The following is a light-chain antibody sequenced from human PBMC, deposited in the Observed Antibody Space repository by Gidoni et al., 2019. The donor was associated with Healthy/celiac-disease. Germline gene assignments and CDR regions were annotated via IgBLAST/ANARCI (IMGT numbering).Light chain of an antibody. J-gene: IGLJ2*01. Sequence: QSALTQPASVSGSPGRSITISCTGTSSDVGGYNYVSWYQQHPGKAPKLMIYEVSNRPSWVSNRFSGSKSGNTASLTIPGLQAEDEADYYCSSYTSSSTEVFGGGTKLTVL. V-gene: IGLV2-14*01. CDR3: SSYTSSSTEV. CDR2: EVS. CDR1: SSDVGGYNY.